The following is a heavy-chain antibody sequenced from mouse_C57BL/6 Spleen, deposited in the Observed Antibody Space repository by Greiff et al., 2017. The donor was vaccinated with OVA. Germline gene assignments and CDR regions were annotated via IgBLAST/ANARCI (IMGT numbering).Heavy chain of an antibody. CDR1: GFTFSSYT. CDR3: ARPPRYYGSSSYFDY. V-gene: IGHV5-9*01. CDR2: ISGGGGNT. J-gene: IGHJ2*01. D-gene: IGHD1-1*01. Sequence: EVKLMESGGGLVKPGGSLKLSCAASGFTFSSYTMSWVRQTPEKRLEWVATISGGGGNTYYPDSVKGRFTISRDNAKNTLYLQMSSLRSEDTALYYCARPPRYYGSSSYFDYWGQGTTLTVSS.